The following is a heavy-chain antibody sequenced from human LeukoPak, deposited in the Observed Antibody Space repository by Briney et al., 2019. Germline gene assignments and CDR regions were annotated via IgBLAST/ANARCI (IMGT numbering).Heavy chain of an antibody. V-gene: IGHV3-30*02. D-gene: IGHD3-16*01. CDR3: AKDKDLTSDYLYYMDG. Sequence: GGSLRVSCAASGFIFSSYGMHWVRQAPGKGLEWVAFIKYDGSKEYYTDSVKGRFTVSRSNSKSTLDLQMNTLRADDTAVYYYAKDKDLTSDYLYYMDGWGKGTTVIVSS. CDR1: GFIFSSYG. J-gene: IGHJ6*03. CDR2: IKYDGSKE.